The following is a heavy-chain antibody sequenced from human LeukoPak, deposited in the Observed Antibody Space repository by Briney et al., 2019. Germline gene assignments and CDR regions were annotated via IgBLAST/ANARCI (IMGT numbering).Heavy chain of an antibody. CDR3: ATDIVATPFDY. D-gene: IGHD5-12*01. CDR1: GYTFTSYA. Sequence: ASVKVSCKASGYTFTSYAMNWVRQAPGQGLEWMGWINPNSGGTNYAQKFQGRVTMTRDTSISTAYMELSRLRSDDTAVYYCATDIVATPFDYWGQGTLVTVSS. V-gene: IGHV1-2*02. CDR2: INPNSGGT. J-gene: IGHJ4*02.